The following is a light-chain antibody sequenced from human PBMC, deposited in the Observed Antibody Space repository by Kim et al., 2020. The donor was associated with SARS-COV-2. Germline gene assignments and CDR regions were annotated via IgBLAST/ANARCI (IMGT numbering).Light chain of an antibody. J-gene: IGKJ4*01. CDR2: AVS. CDR1: QDINDD. CDR3: QQYSAYPLT. Sequence: SYVGDRVTITCRASQDINDDLAWFQQRPGKAPKSLIYAVSSLQSGVLSKFSGSVSATDFTLTISNLQPEDFATYYCQQYSAYPLTFGGGTKVDIK. V-gene: IGKV1-16*02.